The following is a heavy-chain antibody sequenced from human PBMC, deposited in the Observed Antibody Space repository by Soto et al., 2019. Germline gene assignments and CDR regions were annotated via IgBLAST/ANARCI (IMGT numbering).Heavy chain of an antibody. CDR1: GGTFSSYA. CDR2: IIPIFGTA. CDR3: ARAGPRPYCSGGSCYNHDY. J-gene: IGHJ4*02. V-gene: IGHV1-69*06. Sequence: GASVKVSCKASGGTFSSYAISWVRQAPGQGLEWMGGIIPIFGTANYAQKFQGRVTITADKSTSTAYMELSSLRSEDTAVYYCARAGPRPYCSGGSCYNHDYWGQGTLVTVSS. D-gene: IGHD2-15*01.